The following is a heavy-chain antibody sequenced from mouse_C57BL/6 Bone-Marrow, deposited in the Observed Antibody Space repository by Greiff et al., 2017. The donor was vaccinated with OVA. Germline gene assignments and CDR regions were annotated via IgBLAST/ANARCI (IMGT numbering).Heavy chain of an antibody. D-gene: IGHD3-2*02. V-gene: IGHV1-76*01. J-gene: IGHJ3*01. CDR3: ARADSSGPWFAY. Sequence: QVQLKESGAELVRPGASVKLSCKASGYTFTDYYINWVKQRPGQGLEWIARIYPGSGNTYYNEKFKGKATLTAEKSSSTAYMQLSSLTSEDSAVYFCARADSSGPWFAYWGQGTLVTVSA. CDR1: GYTFTDYY. CDR2: IYPGSGNT.